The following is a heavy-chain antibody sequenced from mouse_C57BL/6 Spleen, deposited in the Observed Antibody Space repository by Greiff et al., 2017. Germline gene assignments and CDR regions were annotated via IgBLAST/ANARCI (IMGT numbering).Heavy chain of an antibody. CDR1: GYSITSGYY. CDR2: ISYDGSN. CDR3: AREGLYDGFLDY. V-gene: IGHV3-6*01. D-gene: IGHD2-3*01. J-gene: IGHJ2*01. Sequence: VQLQQSGPGLVKPSQSLSLTCSVTGYSITSGYYWNWIRQFPGNKLEWMGYISYDGSNNYNPSLKNRISITRDTSKNQFFLKLNSVTTEDTATYYCAREGLYDGFLDYWGQGTTLTVSS.